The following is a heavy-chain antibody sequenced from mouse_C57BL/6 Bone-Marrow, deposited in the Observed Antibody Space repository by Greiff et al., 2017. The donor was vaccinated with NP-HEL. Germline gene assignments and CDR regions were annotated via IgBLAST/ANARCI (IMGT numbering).Heavy chain of an antibody. CDR1: GYSFTDYN. Sequence: EVKLMESGPELVKPGASVKISCKASGYSFTDYNMNWVKQSNGKSLEWIGVINPNYGTTSYNQKFKGKATLTVDQSSSTAYMQLNSLTSEDSAVYYCAREESSYDYAMDYWGQGTSVTVSS. CDR2: INPNYGTT. J-gene: IGHJ4*01. V-gene: IGHV1-39*01. D-gene: IGHD1-1*01. CDR3: AREESSYDYAMDY.